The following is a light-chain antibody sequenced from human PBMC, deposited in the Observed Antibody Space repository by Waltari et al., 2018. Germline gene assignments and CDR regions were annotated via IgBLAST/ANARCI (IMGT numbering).Light chain of an antibody. V-gene: IGLV2-23*02. Sequence: QSGLAQPASASGSPGQSITITCTGTSSDGGNYNLVSWYQQRPGKAPRLLIYEVTNRAPGTSDRFSASKSGNTASLSISGLQAQEDEADYYCCSYVGLGTYVFGTGTKVTV. CDR2: EVT. J-gene: IGLJ1*01. CDR3: CSYVGLGTYV. CDR1: SSDGGNYNL.